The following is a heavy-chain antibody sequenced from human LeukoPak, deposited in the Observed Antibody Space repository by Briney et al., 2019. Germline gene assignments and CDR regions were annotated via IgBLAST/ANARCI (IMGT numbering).Heavy chain of an antibody. CDR1: GFTFSSYA. CDR2: ITDSGDDT. Sequence: GGSLRLSCAASGFTFSSYAMSWVRQTPEKGLEWDSAITDSGDDTFHADSVKGRFTISRDNSRNTLYLQMNSLRAEDTAVYYCVKGSKTSRPYYFDYWGQGALVTVSS. CDR3: VKGSKTSRPYYFDY. V-gene: IGHV3-23*01. J-gene: IGHJ4*02.